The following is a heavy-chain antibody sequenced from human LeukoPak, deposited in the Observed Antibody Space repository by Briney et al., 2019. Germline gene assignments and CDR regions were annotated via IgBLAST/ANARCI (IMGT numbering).Heavy chain of an antibody. D-gene: IGHD6-13*01. J-gene: IGHJ4*02. V-gene: IGHV1-2*02. Sequence: ASVKVSCKASGYTFTDYYMHWVRQAPGQGLEWMVWINPDSGGTNYAQKFQGRVTMTIDTSITTAYLELTRLTSDDTAVYYCARGEGSSTDYWGQGTLVSVS. CDR1: GYTFTDYY. CDR3: ARGEGSSTDY. CDR2: INPDSGGT.